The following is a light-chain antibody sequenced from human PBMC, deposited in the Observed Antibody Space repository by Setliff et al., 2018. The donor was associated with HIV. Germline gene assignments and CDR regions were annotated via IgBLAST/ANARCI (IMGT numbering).Light chain of an antibody. Sequence: QSVLTQPPSMSGAPGQRVTISCTGSSSNIGAGYDVHWYQQLPGTTPNLLIYANTNRPSGVPDRFSGSKSGTSASLAITGLQAEDEADYYCQSYDNSRSGYVFGSGTKV. CDR3: QSYDNSRSGYV. V-gene: IGLV1-40*01. CDR2: ANT. CDR1: SSNIGAGYD. J-gene: IGLJ1*01.